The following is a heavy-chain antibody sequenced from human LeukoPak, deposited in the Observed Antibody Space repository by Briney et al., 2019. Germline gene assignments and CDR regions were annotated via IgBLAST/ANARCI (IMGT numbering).Heavy chain of an antibody. D-gene: IGHD3-22*01. CDR3: AKVRPGYDSSGPFDY. Sequence: GRSLRLSCAASGFTFSSYGMHWVRRAPGKGLEWVAVISYDGSNKYYADSVKGRFTISRDNSKNTLYLQMNSLRAEDTAVYYCAKVRPGYDSSGPFDYWGQGTLVTVSS. V-gene: IGHV3-30*18. J-gene: IGHJ4*02. CDR1: GFTFSSYG. CDR2: ISYDGSNK.